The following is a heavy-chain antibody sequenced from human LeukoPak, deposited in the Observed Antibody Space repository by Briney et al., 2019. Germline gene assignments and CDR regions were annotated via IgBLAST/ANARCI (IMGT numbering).Heavy chain of an antibody. CDR2: INPNGGST. D-gene: IGHD2-15*01. V-gene: IGHV1-46*01. CDR1: GYSFTSYF. CDR3: AREGGGHRGRAFDM. Sequence: ASVKVSCKASGYSFTSYFIHGVRQAPGQGLEWMGIINPNGGSTGYAQKFQGRVSMSRDTSTSPVYMELSRLRSEDTAVYYCAREGGGHRGRAFDMWGQGQWSPSLQ. J-gene: IGHJ3*02.